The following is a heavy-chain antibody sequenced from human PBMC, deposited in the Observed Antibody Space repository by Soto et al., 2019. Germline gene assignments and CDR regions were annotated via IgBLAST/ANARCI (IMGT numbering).Heavy chain of an antibody. Sequence: GGSLNLSVACSGFTFSSCGITWVRQAPGQGLEWVSSISSRSIYIYYADSVNGRGTSSRDNANNELGLQMNCLGGGYAAVYYCWRYRGRGYTSITDFLGQG. D-gene: IGHD3-16*02. V-gene: IGHV3-21*01. J-gene: IGHJ4*02. CDR3: WRYRGRGYTSITDF. CDR1: GFTFSSCG. CDR2: ISSRSIYI.